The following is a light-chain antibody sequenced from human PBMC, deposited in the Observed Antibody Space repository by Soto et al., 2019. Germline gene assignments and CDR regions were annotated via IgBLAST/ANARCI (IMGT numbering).Light chain of an antibody. CDR3: QQYNSYS. CDR1: QSVGTW. V-gene: IGKV1-5*03. J-gene: IGKJ1*01. Sequence: DIQMTQSPSTLSASVGDRITISCRASQSVGTWVAWYQQKPGKAPNVLIYKASTLQSGVPSRFNGTGSGTEFTLTISSLQPDDFATYYCQQYNSYSFGQGTRWIT. CDR2: KAS.